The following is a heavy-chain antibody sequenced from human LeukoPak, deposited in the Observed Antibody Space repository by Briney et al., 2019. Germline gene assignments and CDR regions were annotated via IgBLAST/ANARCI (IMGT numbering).Heavy chain of an antibody. Sequence: PSETLSLTCTVSGGSISSSSYYWGWIRQPPGKGLEWIGEINHSGSTNYNPSLKGRVTISVDTSKNQFSLKLSSVTAADTAVYYCARVASRHYYGSGRAIDYWGQGTLVTVSS. J-gene: IGHJ4*02. CDR3: ARVASRHYYGSGRAIDY. CDR1: GGSISSSSYY. D-gene: IGHD3-10*01. CDR2: INHSGST. V-gene: IGHV4-39*07.